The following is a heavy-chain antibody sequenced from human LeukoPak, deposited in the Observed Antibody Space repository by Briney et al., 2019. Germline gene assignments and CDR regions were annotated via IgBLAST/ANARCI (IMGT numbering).Heavy chain of an antibody. D-gene: IGHD3-9*01. CDR1: GFIFSSYP. CDR2: VSYDETDR. Sequence: GGSLRLSCAASGFIFSSYPLNWVRLAPGKGLEWVASVSYDETDRHYADSVKGRFIVSRDNTKNMLYLEMRSLRIEDTAVYYCARDSWDILTGYYSHYFDYWGQGTLVTVSS. J-gene: IGHJ4*02. V-gene: IGHV3-30*03. CDR3: ARDSWDILTGYYSHYFDY.